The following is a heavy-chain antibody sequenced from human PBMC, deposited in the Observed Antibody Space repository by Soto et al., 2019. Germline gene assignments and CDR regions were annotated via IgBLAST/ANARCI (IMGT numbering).Heavy chain of an antibody. CDR3: ARGEPAEPYCTNGVCYLMYFDY. D-gene: IGHD2-8*01. CDR2: IKQDGSEK. J-gene: IGHJ4*02. CDR1: GFTFSSYW. V-gene: IGHV3-7*05. Sequence: GGSLRLSCAASGFTFSSYWMSWVRQAPGKGLEWVANIKQDGSEKYYVDSVKGRFTISRDKAKNSLYLQMNSLRAEDTAVYYCARGEPAEPYCTNGVCYLMYFDYWGQGTLVTVSS.